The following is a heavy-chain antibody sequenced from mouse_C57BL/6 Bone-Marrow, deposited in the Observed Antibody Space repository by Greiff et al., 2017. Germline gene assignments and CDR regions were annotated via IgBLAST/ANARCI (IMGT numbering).Heavy chain of an antibody. CDR1: GFNIKDDY. CDR3: TTSYGYWYFDV. V-gene: IGHV14-4*01. CDR2: IDPENGDT. D-gene: IGHD1-1*02. Sequence: EVQLQQSGAELVRPGASVKLSCTASGFNIKDDYMHWVKQRPEQGLEWIGWIDPENGDTEYASKFQGKATITADTSSNTAYLQLSSLTSEDTAVYYCTTSYGYWYFDVWGTGTTVTVSS. J-gene: IGHJ1*03.